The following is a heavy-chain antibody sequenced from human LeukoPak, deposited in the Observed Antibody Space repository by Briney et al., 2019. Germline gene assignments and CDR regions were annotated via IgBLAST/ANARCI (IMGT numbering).Heavy chain of an antibody. J-gene: IGHJ5*02. D-gene: IGHD2-2*01. CDR3: AVWGYCSSTSCFGGIDP. CDR1: GYTFTGYY. CDR2: INPNSGGT. V-gene: IGHV1-2*02. Sequence: ASVKVSCKASGYTFTGYYMHWVRQAPGQGLEWMGWINPNSGGTNYAQKFQGRVTMTRDTSISTAYMELSRLRSDDTAVYYCAVWGYCSSTSCFGGIDPWGQGTLVTVSS.